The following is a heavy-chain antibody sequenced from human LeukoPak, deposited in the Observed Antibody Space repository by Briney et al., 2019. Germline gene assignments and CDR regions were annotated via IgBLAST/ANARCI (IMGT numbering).Heavy chain of an antibody. V-gene: IGHV3-30-3*01. CDR2: ISYDGSNK. CDR1: GFTFSSYA. Sequence: HPGGSLRLSCAASGFTFSSYAMHWVRQAPGKGLEWVAVISYDGSNKYYADSVKGRFTISRDNSKNTLYLQMNSLRAEDTAVYYCAGTYCGGDCPFDYWGQGTLVTVSS. D-gene: IGHD2-21*02. J-gene: IGHJ4*02. CDR3: AGTYCGGDCPFDY.